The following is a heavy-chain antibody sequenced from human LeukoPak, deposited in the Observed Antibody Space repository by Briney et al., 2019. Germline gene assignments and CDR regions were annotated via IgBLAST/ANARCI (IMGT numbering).Heavy chain of an antibody. D-gene: IGHD3-10*01. CDR1: GGSISSSSYY. J-gene: IGHJ4*02. Sequence: PSETLSLTCTVSGGSISSSSYYWSWIRQPAGKGLEWIGRIYTSGSTNYNPSLKSRVTMSVDTSKNQFSLKLSSVTAADTAVYYCARIGYGSGSEFDYWGQGTLVTVSS. CDR2: IYTSGST. V-gene: IGHV4-61*02. CDR3: ARIGYGSGSEFDY.